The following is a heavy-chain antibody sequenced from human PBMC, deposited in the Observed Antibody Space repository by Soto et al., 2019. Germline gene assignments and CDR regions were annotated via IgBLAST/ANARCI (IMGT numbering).Heavy chain of an antibody. CDR1: GGTFSSYA. V-gene: IGHV1-69*01. CDR2: IIPIFGTA. J-gene: IGHJ4*02. D-gene: IGHD3-22*01. CDR3: ERCSGSMYYDSSGYSSFDY. Sequence: QVQLVQSGAEVKKPGSSVKVSCKASGGTFSSYAISWVRQAPGQGLEWMGGIIPIFGTANYAQKFQGRVTITADESTSTAYMELSSLRSEDTAVYYCERCSGSMYYDSSGYSSFDYWGQGTLVTVSS.